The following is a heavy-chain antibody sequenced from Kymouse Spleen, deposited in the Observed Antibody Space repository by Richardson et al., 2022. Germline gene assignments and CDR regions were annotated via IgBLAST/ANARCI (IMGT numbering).Heavy chain of an antibody. CDR2: ISSSSSYI. CDR3: ARDEDSSSWNYYYYGMDV. J-gene: IGHJ6*02. V-gene: IGHV3-21*03. D-gene: IGHD6-13*01. Sequence: EVQLVESGGGLVKPGGSLRLSCAASGFTFSSYSMNWVRQAPGKGLEWVSSISSSSSYIYYADSVKGRFTISRDNAKNSLYLQMNSLRAEDTAVYYCARDEDSSSWNYYYYGMDVWGQGTTVTVSS. CDR1: GFTFSSYS.